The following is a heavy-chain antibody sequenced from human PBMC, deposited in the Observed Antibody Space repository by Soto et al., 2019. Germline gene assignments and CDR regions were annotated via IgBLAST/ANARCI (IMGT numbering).Heavy chain of an antibody. J-gene: IGHJ5*02. CDR2: SYYTGST. V-gene: IGHV4-59*01. Sequence: QVQLQESGPGLVKPSETLSLTCTVSGGSISSYYWSWIRQPPGKGLEWIGYSYYTGSTNYNPSLKSRVTRSVYTSKNQFSLKVNSVTAADTAIYYCARSHQLRFAPLFDPWGQGTPVTVSS. CDR3: ARSHQLRFAPLFDP. D-gene: IGHD2-2*01. CDR1: GGSISSYY.